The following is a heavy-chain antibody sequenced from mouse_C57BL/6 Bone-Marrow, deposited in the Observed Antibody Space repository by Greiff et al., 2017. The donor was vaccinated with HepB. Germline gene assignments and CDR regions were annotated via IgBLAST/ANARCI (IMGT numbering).Heavy chain of an antibody. D-gene: IGHD1-1*01. CDR1: GYTFTSYW. Sequence: VQLQQPGAELVKPGASVKLSCKASGYTFTSYWMHWVKQRPGRGLEWIGRIDPNSGGTKYNEKFKSKATLTVDKHSSTAYMQLSSLTSEDSAVYYCARSCHYYGSSWYAMDYWGQGTSVTVSS. CDR3: ARSCHYYGSSWYAMDY. J-gene: IGHJ4*01. CDR2: IDPNSGGT. V-gene: IGHV1-72*01.